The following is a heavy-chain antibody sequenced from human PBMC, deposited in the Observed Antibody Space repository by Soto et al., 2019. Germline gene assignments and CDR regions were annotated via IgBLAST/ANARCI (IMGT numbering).Heavy chain of an antibody. V-gene: IGHV1-46*03. D-gene: IGHD3-3*01. CDR3: ARDTGGMIFGVVPRFDY. CDR2: INPSGGST. J-gene: IGHJ4*02. Sequence: ASVKVSCKASGYTFTSYYMHWVRQAPGQGLEWMGIINPSGGSTSYAQKFQGRVTMTRDTSTSTVYMELSSLRSEDTAVYYCARDTGGMIFGVVPRFDYWGQGTLVTVSS. CDR1: GYTFTSYY.